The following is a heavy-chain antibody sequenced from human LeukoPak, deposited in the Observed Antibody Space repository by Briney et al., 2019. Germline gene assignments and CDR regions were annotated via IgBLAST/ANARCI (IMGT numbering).Heavy chain of an antibody. CDR3: TRPQQYYYGSGSYYYFDY. J-gene: IGHJ4*02. CDR2: ISSSSSYI. CDR1: GFTFSSYS. Sequence: GGSLRLSCAASGFTFSSYSMNWVRQAPGKGLEWVSSISSSSSYIYYADSVKGRFTISRDNAKNSLYLQMNSLRAEDTAVYYCTRPQQYYYGSGSYYYFDYWGQGTLVTVSS. V-gene: IGHV3-21*01. D-gene: IGHD3-10*01.